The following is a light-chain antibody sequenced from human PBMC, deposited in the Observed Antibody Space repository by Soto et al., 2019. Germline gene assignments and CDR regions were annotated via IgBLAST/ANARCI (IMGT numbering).Light chain of an antibody. CDR3: QHYGSSFT. V-gene: IGKV3-20*01. CDR1: QSVSSSY. J-gene: IGKJ3*01. Sequence: EIVLTQSPGTLSLSPGERATLSCRASQSVSSSYLAWYQQKPGQAPRLLIYGASSRATGIPDRFSGSGSGTDFTLTISRLEPEDFALYYCQHYGSSFTFGPGTKVDI. CDR2: GAS.